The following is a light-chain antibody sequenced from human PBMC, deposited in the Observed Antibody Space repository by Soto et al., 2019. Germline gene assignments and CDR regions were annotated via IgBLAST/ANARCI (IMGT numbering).Light chain of an antibody. CDR1: SSDVGGYNY. CDR3: SAYAGSSSV. V-gene: IGLV2-8*01. J-gene: IGLJ1*01. Sequence: QSALTHPPSASGAPGQPADIPCTGTSSDVGGYNYVNWYQQHPDKAPKLMIYEVNKRPSGVPDRFSATKSGNTASLTVSGLQAEDEADYYCSAYAGSSSVFGTGTKVTVL. CDR2: EVN.